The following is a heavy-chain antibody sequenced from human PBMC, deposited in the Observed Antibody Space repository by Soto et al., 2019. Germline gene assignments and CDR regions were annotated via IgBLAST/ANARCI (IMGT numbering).Heavy chain of an antibody. CDR1: GGSISSYY. CDR2: IYYSGST. V-gene: IGHV4-59*01. Sequence: NPSETLSLTCTVSGGSISSYYWSWIRQPPGKGLEWIGYIYYSGSTNYNPSLKSRVTISVDTSKNQFSLKLSSVTAADTAVYYCARNRLFYGDYDHYGMDVWGQGTTVTVSS. J-gene: IGHJ6*02. D-gene: IGHD4-17*01. CDR3: ARNRLFYGDYDHYGMDV.